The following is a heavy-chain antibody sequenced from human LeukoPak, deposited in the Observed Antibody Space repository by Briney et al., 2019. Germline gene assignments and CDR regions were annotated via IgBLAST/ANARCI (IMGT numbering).Heavy chain of an antibody. Sequence: GGSLRLSCAASGFTFSSYSMYWVRQAPAKGLEWVSSISSSSSYINYADSAKRRLTISRDNAKNSLYLQMNSLRAEDTAVYYCARGVDYYGSGSYYEPTPLSDYWGQGTLVTVSS. V-gene: IGHV3-21*01. D-gene: IGHD3-10*01. CDR1: GFTFSSYS. CDR3: ARGVDYYGSGSYYEPTPLSDY. J-gene: IGHJ4*02. CDR2: ISSSSSYI.